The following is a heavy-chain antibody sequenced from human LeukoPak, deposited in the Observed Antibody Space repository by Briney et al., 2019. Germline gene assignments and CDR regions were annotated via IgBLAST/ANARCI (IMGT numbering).Heavy chain of an antibody. Sequence: GGSLRLSCAASGFTVSSNYMSWVRQAPGKGLEWVSVIYSGGSTYYADSVKGRFTISRDNSKNTLYLQMNSLRAEDTAVYYCAKDRMSIAAAGRYYFDYWGQGTLVTVSS. V-gene: IGHV3-66*01. D-gene: IGHD6-13*01. CDR3: AKDRMSIAAAGRYYFDY. J-gene: IGHJ4*02. CDR2: IYSGGST. CDR1: GFTVSSNY.